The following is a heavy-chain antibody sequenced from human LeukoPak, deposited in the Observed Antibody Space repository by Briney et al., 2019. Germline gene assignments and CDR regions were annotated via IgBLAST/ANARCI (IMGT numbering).Heavy chain of an antibody. CDR3: ARDHSSGWYYFDY. D-gene: IGHD6-19*01. V-gene: IGHV3-30*04. CDR1: GFTFSSYA. CDR2: ISYDGSNK. J-gene: IGHJ4*02. Sequence: GGSLRLSCAASGFTFSSYAMHWVRQAPGKGLEWVAVISYDGSNKYYADSVKGRFTISRDNSKNTLYLQMNSLRAEDTAVYYCARDHSSGWYYFDYWSQGTLVTVSS.